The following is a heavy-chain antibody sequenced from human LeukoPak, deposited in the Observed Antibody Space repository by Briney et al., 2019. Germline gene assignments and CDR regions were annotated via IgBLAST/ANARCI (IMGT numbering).Heavy chain of an antibody. Sequence: ASVTLSFTGSGYTCTVYNMYWNWHGPGPGMERKGWVNPNNGGTNYYKTFQSRGTTTRDTTFSTDFTELSRLRSAATTVYYCARDRYDSSGYYYFDYWGQGTLVTVSS. CDR3: ARDRYDSSGYYYFDY. D-gene: IGHD3-22*01. V-gene: IGHV1-2*02. J-gene: IGHJ4*02. CDR1: GYTCTVYN. CDR2: VNPNNGGT.